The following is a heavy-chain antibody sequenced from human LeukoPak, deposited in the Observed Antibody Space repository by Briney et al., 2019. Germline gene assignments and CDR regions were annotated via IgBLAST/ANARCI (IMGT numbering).Heavy chain of an antibody. CDR2: IIPIFGTA. D-gene: IGHD5-12*01. J-gene: IGHJ4*02. Sequence: ASVKVSCKASGGTFSSYAISWVRQAPEQGLEWMGGIIPIFGTANYAQKFQGRVTITADESTSTAYMELSSLRSEDTAVYYCARGVKGSGYEYYFDYWGQGTLVTVSS. V-gene: IGHV1-69*13. CDR1: GGTFSSYA. CDR3: ARGVKGSGYEYYFDY.